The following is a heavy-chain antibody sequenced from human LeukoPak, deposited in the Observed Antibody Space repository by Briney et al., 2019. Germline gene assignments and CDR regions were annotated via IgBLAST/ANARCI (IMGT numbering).Heavy chain of an antibody. J-gene: IGHJ6*03. D-gene: IGHD3-10*01. CDR2: INHSGST. Sequence: SETLSLTCAVYGGSFSGYYWSWVRQPPEKGLEWIGEINHSGSTNYNSSLKSRVTISVDTSKNQFSLKLSSVTAADTAMYYCARRMGRRFGERYYYYHYMDVWGKGTTVTISS. CDR1: GGSFSGYY. V-gene: IGHV4-34*01. CDR3: ARRMGRRFGERYYYYHYMDV.